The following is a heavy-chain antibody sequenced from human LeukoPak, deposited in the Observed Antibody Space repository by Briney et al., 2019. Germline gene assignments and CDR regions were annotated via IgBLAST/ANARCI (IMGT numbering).Heavy chain of an antibody. J-gene: IGHJ4*02. Sequence: ASVTVSLTASGYTFISYDINWLRQAPGQGPDWMGWMNPNSGNTGYAQKFQGRVTMTRNTSMSTAYLELSSLRSEDTAMYYCAIRTPVDIVATLGERVKKGLDYWGQGTLVTVSS. CDR3: AIRTPVDIVATLGERVKKGLDY. V-gene: IGHV1-8*01. D-gene: IGHD5-12*01. CDR2: MNPNSGNT. CDR1: GYTFISYD.